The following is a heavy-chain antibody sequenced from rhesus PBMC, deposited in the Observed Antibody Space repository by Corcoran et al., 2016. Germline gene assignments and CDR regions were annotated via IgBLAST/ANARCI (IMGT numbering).Heavy chain of an antibody. V-gene: IGHV3S5*01. Sequence: EVQLVESGGGLVQPGESLPLACAASGFTFRSYGMTWVRQAPGKGLEWVSYISYGGGTTYYADSLKGRFTVSRDDSKNTLSLQMNSLRTEDTAVYYCAKDRGGPTFDYWGQGVLVTVSS. CDR1: GFTFRSYG. CDR2: ISYGGGTT. CDR3: AKDRGGPTFDY. D-gene: IGHD2-39*02. J-gene: IGHJ4*01.